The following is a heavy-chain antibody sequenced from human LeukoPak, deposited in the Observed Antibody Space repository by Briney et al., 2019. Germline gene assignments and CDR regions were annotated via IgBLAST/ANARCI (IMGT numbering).Heavy chain of an antibody. CDR2: ISSTSNTI. CDR1: GFTFSTYS. V-gene: IGHV3-48*01. J-gene: IGHJ3*02. Sequence: GGSLRLSCSAGFTFSTYSMNWVRQAPGKGLEWISYISSTSNTIYYADSVKGRFTISRDNAKNSLYLQMNSLRAEDTAVYYCANPDAFDIWGQGTMVTVSS. CDR3: ANPDAFDI.